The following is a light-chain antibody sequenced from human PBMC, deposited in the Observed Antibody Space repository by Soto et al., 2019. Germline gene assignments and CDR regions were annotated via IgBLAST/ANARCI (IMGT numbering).Light chain of an antibody. V-gene: IGLV2-14*01. CDR1: SSDICGYNY. CDR3: SSYTSSTTHVV. Sequence: QSALTQPASVSGSPGQSITISCTGTSSDICGYNYVSWYQQHPGKAPKLMIYDVNNRPSGVSNRFSGSKSGNTASLTISGLQAEDEADYYCSSYTSSTTHVVFGGGTKLTVL. CDR2: DVN. J-gene: IGLJ2*01.